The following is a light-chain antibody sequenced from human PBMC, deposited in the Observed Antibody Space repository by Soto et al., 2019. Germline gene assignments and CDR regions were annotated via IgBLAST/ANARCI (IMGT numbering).Light chain of an antibody. CDR1: QSISSDY. V-gene: IGKV3-20*01. CDR3: QHYVERSPIT. J-gene: IGKJ5*01. CDR2: GAS. Sequence: EVVLTQSPDTLSLSPGERATLSCRASQSISSDYLVWYQQKPGQAPRLLIYGASNRATGIPDRFSGSGSGTDFTLTISRLEPEDFALYYCQHYVERSPITFGQGTRLEIK.